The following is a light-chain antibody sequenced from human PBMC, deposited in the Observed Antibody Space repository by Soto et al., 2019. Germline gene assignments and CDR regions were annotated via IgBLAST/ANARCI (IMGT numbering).Light chain of an antibody. J-gene: IGKJ2*01. Sequence: DIVMTQSPDSLAVSLGERATINCKSSQTVLYSSNNQNYLAWYQQKPGQPPKLLIYWASTRESGVPDRFSGSGSWKDFPLTISSLQAEDFAVYYWHQCYSAPYTFGQGTKLEIK. CDR1: QTVLYSSNNQNY. CDR3: HQCYSAPYT. CDR2: WAS. V-gene: IGKV4-1*01.